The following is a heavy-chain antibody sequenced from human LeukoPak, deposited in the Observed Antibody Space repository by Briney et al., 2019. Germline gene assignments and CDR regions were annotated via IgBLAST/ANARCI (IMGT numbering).Heavy chain of an antibody. CDR2: IYTSGST. Sequence: SETLSLTCTVSGGSISSYYWSWIRQPPGKGLEWIGYIYTSGSTNYNTSLKSRVTISVDTSKNQFSLKLSSVTAADTAVYYCATQRDGYQYYFDYWGQGTLVTVSS. J-gene: IGHJ4*02. CDR1: GGSISSYY. V-gene: IGHV4-4*09. D-gene: IGHD5-24*01. CDR3: ATQRDGYQYYFDY.